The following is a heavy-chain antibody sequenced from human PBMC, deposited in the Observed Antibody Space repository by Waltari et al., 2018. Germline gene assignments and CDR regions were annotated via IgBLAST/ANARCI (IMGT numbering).Heavy chain of an antibody. V-gene: IGHV1-58*01. J-gene: IGHJ5*02. Sequence: QMQLLQSGPEVKKPGTSVRVSCKASGFTFPSSSLQWVRQARGQGLEWIGWIVVGSGNTKYAQNFQERVTFTRDMSTSTAYMELKSLTSEDTAVYYCAAGLFGVFVQSFDPWGQGTLVTVSS. CDR1: GFTFPSSS. D-gene: IGHD3-3*01. CDR3: AAGLFGVFVQSFDP. CDR2: IVVGSGNT.